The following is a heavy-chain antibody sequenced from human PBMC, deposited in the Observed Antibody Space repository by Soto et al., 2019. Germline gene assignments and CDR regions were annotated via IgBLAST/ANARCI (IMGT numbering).Heavy chain of an antibody. Sequence: QVQLQESGPGLVKPSETLSLTCDVSGGSISSNWWSWVRQPPGKGLEWIGEIHHSGTTNYNPSLKSRLTMSVEKSENQISLNRNSVTAAETGVYYCARHIAMSTMSGFASWGQGMRVTVSS. J-gene: IGHJ4*02. V-gene: IGHV4-4*02. CDR1: GGSISSNW. CDR2: IHHSGTT. D-gene: IGHD3-22*01. CDR3: ARHIAMSTMSGFAS.